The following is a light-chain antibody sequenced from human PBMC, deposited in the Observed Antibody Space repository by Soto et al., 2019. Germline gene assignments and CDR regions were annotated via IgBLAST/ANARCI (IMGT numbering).Light chain of an antibody. Sequence: QAVVTQPPSVSATPGQTVTISCSGSSSNIGNNYVSWYQQFPGAAPKLLIYDNYWRPSGIPDRFSASKSGTSATLGITGLQTGDEADYYCATWDSSLSAVVVGGGTKVTVL. CDR3: ATWDSSLSAVV. V-gene: IGLV1-51*01. J-gene: IGLJ2*01. CDR1: SSNIGNNY. CDR2: DNY.